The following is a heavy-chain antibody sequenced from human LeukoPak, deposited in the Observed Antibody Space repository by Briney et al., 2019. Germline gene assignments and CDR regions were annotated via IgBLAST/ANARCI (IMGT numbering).Heavy chain of an antibody. V-gene: IGHV3-30*02. J-gene: IGHJ3*02. CDR1: GFTFSNYG. CDR2: IRYGESKE. CDR3: AKSRAPTADPDAFDI. Sequence: GGSLRLSCVGSGFTFSNYGIHWVRQAPGKGLEWVSFIRYGESKEYYADSVKGRFTISRDNSKNSLYLQMSSLRPEDTAVYYCAKSRAPTADPDAFDIWGQGTMVTVSS.